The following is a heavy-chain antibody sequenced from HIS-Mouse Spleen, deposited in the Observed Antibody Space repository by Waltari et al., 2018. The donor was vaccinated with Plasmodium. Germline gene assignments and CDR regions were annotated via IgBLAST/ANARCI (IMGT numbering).Heavy chain of an antibody. CDR2: KWYDGSNK. J-gene: IGHJ2*01. CDR3: AKGAGAPGYFDL. V-gene: IGHV3-33*06. Sequence: QVQLVESGGGVVQPGRSLRLSCAASGFTFSSYGMHWVRQAPGKGLEWVEFKWYDGSNKYYADSGKGRFTISRDNSKNTLYLQMNSLRAEDTAVYYCAKGAGAPGYFDLWGRGTLVTVSS. CDR1: GFTFSSYG.